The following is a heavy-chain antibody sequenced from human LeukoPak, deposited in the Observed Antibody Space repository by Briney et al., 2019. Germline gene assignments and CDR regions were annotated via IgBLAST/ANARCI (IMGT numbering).Heavy chain of an antibody. D-gene: IGHD2-2*02. CDR2: VNSDSGNT. J-gene: IGHJ4*02. Sequence: ASVKVSCKTSGFTFSAYGIAWVRQATGQGPEWMGWVNSDSGNTGFAQKFQGRVTMTRDTSTNTAYMELISLRPEDTAVYYCARGSYACSSASCYNYWGQGTLVTVSS. CDR1: GFTFSAYG. CDR3: ARGSYACSSASCYNY. V-gene: IGHV1-8*02.